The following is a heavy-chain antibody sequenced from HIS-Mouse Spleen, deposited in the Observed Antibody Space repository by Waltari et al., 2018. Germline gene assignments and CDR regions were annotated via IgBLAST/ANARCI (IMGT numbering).Heavy chain of an antibody. J-gene: IGHJ4*02. CDR1: GFTFSSYS. V-gene: IGHV3-21*01. D-gene: IGHD7-27*01. CDR3: ARDGTGDFPLFDY. CDR2: ISSSSSYI. Sequence: EVQLVESGGGLVKPGGSLRLSCAASGFTFSSYSMNWVRQAPGKGLEWVSSISSSSSYIYYADSVKGRFTISRDNAKNSLYLQMNSLRAEDTAVYYCARDGTGDFPLFDYWGQGTLVTVSS.